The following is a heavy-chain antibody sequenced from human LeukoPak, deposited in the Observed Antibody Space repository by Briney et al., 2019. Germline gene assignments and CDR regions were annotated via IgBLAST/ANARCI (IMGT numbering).Heavy chain of an antibody. D-gene: IGHD4-11*01. CDR1: GFTFSSYG. CDR2: ISYDGSNK. CDR3: AKDWGEATVTNWFDP. J-gene: IGHJ5*02. V-gene: IGHV3-30*18. Sequence: GRSLRLSCAASGFTFSSYGIHWVRQAPAKGLEWVAVISYDGSNKFYADSVKGRFTISRDNSKNTLFLQMNSLRPEDTAVYYCAKDWGEATVTNWFDPWGQRTLVTVSS.